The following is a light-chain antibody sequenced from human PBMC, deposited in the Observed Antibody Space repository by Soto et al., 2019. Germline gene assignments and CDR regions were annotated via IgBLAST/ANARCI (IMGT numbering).Light chain of an antibody. CDR3: LQYGSSRT. CDR1: QSDSSRY. V-gene: IGKV3-20*01. Sequence: EIVLTQSPGTLSLSPGERATLSCRASQSDSSRYLAWYQQKPGQAPRLLIYGASTRATGIPDRFSGSGSGADFTLTISRLEAEDFAVYYCLQYGSSRTFGQGTKLEIK. J-gene: IGKJ2*01. CDR2: GAS.